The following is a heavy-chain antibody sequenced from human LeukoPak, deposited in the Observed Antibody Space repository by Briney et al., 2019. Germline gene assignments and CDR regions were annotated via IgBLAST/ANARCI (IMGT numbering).Heavy chain of an antibody. CDR3: ARDLIDFWSGYYFGY. D-gene: IGHD3-3*01. CDR1: GYTFTSYG. J-gene: IGHJ4*02. V-gene: IGHV1-18*01. Sequence: ASVKVSCKASGYTFTSYGISWVRQAPGQGLEWMGWISAYNGNTNYAQKLQGRVTMTTDTSTSTAYMELRSLRSDDTAVYYCARDLIDFWSGYYFGYWGQGTLVTVSS. CDR2: ISAYNGNT.